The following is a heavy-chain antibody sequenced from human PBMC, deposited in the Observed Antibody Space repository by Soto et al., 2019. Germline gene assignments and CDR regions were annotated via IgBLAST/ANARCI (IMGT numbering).Heavy chain of an antibody. CDR2: ISYDGSNK. D-gene: IGHD2-15*01. J-gene: IGHJ4*02. Sequence: QVQLVESGGGVVQPGRSLRLSCAASGFTFSSYGMHWVRQAPGKGLEWVAVISYDGSNKYYADSVKGRFTISRDNSKNTLYLQMNSLRAEDTAVYYCAKRVVVAAIDFDYWGQGTLVTVSS. V-gene: IGHV3-30*18. CDR1: GFTFSSYG. CDR3: AKRVVVAAIDFDY.